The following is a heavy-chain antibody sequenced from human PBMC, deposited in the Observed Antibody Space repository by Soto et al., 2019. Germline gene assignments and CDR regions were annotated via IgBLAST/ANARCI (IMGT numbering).Heavy chain of an antibody. J-gene: IGHJ3*02. V-gene: IGHV1-18*01. CDR3: AVYLYCSSTSCYPTSGAFDI. D-gene: IGHD2-2*01. CDR1: GYTFTSYG. Sequence: GVSVKFSCKACGYTFTSYGISSVRQATGQKLERMGWISTYNGNTNYAQKLQGRVTMTTDTSTSTAYMELRSLRSDDTAVYYCAVYLYCSSTSCYPTSGAFDIWGQATMVTVSS. CDR2: ISTYNGNT.